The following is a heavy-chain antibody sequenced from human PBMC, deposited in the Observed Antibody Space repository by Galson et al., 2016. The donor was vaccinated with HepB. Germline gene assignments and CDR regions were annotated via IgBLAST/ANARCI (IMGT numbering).Heavy chain of an antibody. Sequence: QSGAEVKKPGESLKISCLGSGDIFRSHWIAWVRQKPGKGLEWMGLIYPGDSDTKYSPSFQGRVTISANKSLSTAYLQWSSLKASDTATYYCASQRFSGSYGWFDPWGQGTQVTASS. CDR1: GDIFRSHW. D-gene: IGHD1-26*01. J-gene: IGHJ5*02. V-gene: IGHV5-51*01. CDR2: IYPGDSDT. CDR3: ASQRFSGSYGWFDP.